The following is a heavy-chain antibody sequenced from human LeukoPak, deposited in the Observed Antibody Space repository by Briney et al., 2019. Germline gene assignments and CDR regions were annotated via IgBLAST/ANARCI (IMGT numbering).Heavy chain of an antibody. Sequence: LLGGSLRLACAASGFTFRDYAMSWVRQAPGKGLEWVSSILNSGDTRNYADPVRGRFTVSRDNSKNTLFLQMESLRADDTAVYYCTKDGLRGYDFDYWGQGTLVTVSS. V-gene: IGHV3-23*01. D-gene: IGHD5-12*01. CDR3: TKDGLRGYDFDY. J-gene: IGHJ4*02. CDR1: GFTFRDYA. CDR2: ILNSGDTR.